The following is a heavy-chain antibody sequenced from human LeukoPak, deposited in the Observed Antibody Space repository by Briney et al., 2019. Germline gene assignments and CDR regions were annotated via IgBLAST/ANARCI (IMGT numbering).Heavy chain of an antibody. CDR1: GFTFSSYA. J-gene: IGHJ4*02. CDR3: AKVGRITMIVVVISGAYYFDY. Sequence: SVGSLRLSCAASGFTFSSYAMSWVRQAPGKGLEWVSAISGSGGSTYYADSVKGRFTISRDNSKNTLYLQMNSLRAEDTAVYYCAKVGRITMIVVVISGAYYFDYWGQGTLVTVSS. D-gene: IGHD3-22*01. CDR2: ISGSGGST. V-gene: IGHV3-23*01.